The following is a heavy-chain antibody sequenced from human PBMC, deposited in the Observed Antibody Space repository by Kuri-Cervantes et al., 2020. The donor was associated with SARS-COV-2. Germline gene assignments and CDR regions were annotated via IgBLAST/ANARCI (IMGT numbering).Heavy chain of an antibody. D-gene: IGHD2-2*01. CDR1: GDTLNHYI. CDR2: INPNSGGT. J-gene: IGHJ4*02. CDR3: ARACSSTSCYFSEFDY. Sequence: ASVKVSCKASGDTLNHYILNWVRQAPGQGLEWMGWINPNSGGTNYAQKFQGRVTMTRDTSISTAYMELSRLRSDDTAVYYCARACSSTSCYFSEFDYWGQGTLVTVCS. V-gene: IGHV1-2*02.